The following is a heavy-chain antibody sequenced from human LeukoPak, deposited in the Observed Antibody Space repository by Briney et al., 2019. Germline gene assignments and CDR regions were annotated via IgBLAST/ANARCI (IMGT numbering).Heavy chain of an antibody. D-gene: IGHD6-25*01. CDR1: GGTFSSYA. Sequence: SVKVSCKASGGTFSSYAISWVRQAPGQGLEWMGRIIPILGIANYAQKFQGRVTITADKSTSTAYMELSSLRSEDTAVYYCAREGGLLNWFAPWGQGTLVTVSS. V-gene: IGHV1-69*04. CDR2: IIPILGIA. CDR3: AREGGLLNWFAP. J-gene: IGHJ5*02.